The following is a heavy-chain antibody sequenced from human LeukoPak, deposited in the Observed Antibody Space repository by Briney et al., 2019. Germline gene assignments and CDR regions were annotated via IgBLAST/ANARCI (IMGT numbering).Heavy chain of an antibody. CDR3: TTGTWIQLWLADY. Sequence: PGGSLRLSCAASGFTFSNYEMNWVRLAPGKGLEWVGHIKSQTDGGTTDYAAPVKGRFTISRDDSKNTLYLQLNSLKTEDTAVYYCTTGTWIQLWLADYWGQGTLVTVSS. D-gene: IGHD5-18*01. CDR2: IKSQTDGGTT. J-gene: IGHJ4*02. V-gene: IGHV3-15*01. CDR1: GFTFSNYE.